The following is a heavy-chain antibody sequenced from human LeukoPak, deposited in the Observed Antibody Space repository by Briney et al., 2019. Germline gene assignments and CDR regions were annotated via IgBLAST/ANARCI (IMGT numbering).Heavy chain of an antibody. D-gene: IGHD4-23*01. CDR1: GFPFSDFY. Sequence: GGSLRLSCATSGFPFSDFYMSWVRQAPGKGPEGVADISSSGRALTYADSVKGRFTISRDNAKNALYLQMNSLRAEDTAVYYCAKDPPILRWSFDYWGQGILVTVSS. V-gene: IGHV3-11*01. CDR3: AKDPPILRWSFDY. CDR2: ISSSGRAL. J-gene: IGHJ4*02.